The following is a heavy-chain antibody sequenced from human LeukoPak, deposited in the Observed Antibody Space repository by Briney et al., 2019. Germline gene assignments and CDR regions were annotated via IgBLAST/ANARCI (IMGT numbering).Heavy chain of an antibody. CDR3: ARLSPPVEMATISDY. D-gene: IGHD5-24*01. CDR1: GGTFSSYA. Sequence: VASVKVSCKASGGTFSSYAISWVRQAPGQGLEWMGGIIPIFGTANYAQKFQGRVAITAGEATSTAYMELSSLRSEDTAVYYCARLSPPVEMATISDYWGQGTLVSVAS. V-gene: IGHV1-69*13. J-gene: IGHJ4*02. CDR2: IIPIFGTA.